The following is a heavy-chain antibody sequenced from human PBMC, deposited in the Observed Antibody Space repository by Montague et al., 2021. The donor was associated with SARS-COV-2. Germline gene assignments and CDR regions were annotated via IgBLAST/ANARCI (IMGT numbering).Heavy chain of an antibody. CDR3: ARDTAMAPSFVY. J-gene: IGHJ4*02. Sequence: TLSLTCTVSGGSISSGSYYWSWIRQPAGKGLEWIGRIYTSGSTNYNPSLKSRVTISVDTSKNQFSLKLSSVTAADTAVYYCARDTAMAPSFVYWGQGTLVTVSS. V-gene: IGHV4-61*02. CDR2: IYTSGST. D-gene: IGHD5-18*01. CDR1: GGSISSGSYY.